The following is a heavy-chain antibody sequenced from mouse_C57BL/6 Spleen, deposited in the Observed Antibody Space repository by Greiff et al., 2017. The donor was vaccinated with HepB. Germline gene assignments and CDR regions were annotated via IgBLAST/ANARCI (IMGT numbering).Heavy chain of an antibody. V-gene: IGHV14-4*01. CDR1: GFNIKDDY. J-gene: IGHJ3*01. CDR2: IDPENGDT. CDR3: TTGPFYGSRRAWFAY. D-gene: IGHD1-1*01. Sequence: EVQLQQSGAELVRPGASVKLSCTASGFNIKDDYMHWVKQRPEQGLEWIGWIDPENGDTEYASKFQGKATITADTSSNTAYLQLSSLTSEDTAVYYCTTGPFYGSRRAWFAYWGQGTLVTVSA.